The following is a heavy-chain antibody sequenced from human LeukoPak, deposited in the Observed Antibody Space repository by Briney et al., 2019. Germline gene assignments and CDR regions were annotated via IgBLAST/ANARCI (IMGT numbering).Heavy chain of an antibody. CDR2: ITYSGST. J-gene: IGHJ4*02. V-gene: IGHV4-39*07. D-gene: IGHD2-2*01. Sequence: SETLSLTCTVSGGSISSSSYYWGWIRQPPGKGLEWIGSITYSGSTYYNPSLKSRVTISLDTSKNQFSLKLSSVTAADTAVYYCARWYHYFDYWGQGTLVTVSS. CDR1: GGSISSSSYY. CDR3: ARWYHYFDY.